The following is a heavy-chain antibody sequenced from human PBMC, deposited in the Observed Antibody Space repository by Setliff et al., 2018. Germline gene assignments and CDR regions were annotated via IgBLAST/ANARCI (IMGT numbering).Heavy chain of an antibody. J-gene: IGHJ4*02. CDR1: GYIFTNYH. Sequence: ASVKVSCKASGYIFTNYHIHWVRQAPGQGLEWMGWINPYSDDTHYAQNFQGRITITMDTSISTVYMELSSLRSDDTAVYYCSRGRRGSTWTSDFWGQGTLVTVSS. CDR2: INPYSDDT. CDR3: SRGRRGSTWTSDF. V-gene: IGHV1-2*02. D-gene: IGHD6-6*01.